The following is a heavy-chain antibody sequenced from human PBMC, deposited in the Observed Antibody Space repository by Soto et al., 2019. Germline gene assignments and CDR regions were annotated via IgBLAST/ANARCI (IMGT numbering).Heavy chain of an antibody. CDR2: IIPIFGTA. J-gene: IGHJ4*02. D-gene: IGHD6-19*01. Sequence: ASVKVSCKASGGTFSSYAISWVRQAPGQGLEWMGGIIPIFGTANYAQKFQGRVTITADESTSTAYMELSSLRSEDTAVYYCARDRGQWLVPFDYWGQGTLVTVSS. CDR3: ARDRGQWLVPFDY. V-gene: IGHV1-69*13. CDR1: GGTFSSYA.